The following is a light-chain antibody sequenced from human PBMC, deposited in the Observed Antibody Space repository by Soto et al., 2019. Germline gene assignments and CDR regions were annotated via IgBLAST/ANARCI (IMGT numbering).Light chain of an antibody. CDR1: QSLSGC. J-gene: IGKJ1*01. CDR3: QQYRGYWT. CDR2: DVS. V-gene: IGKV1-5*01. Sequence: DIQMTQSPSTLSASIGDRVTISCRASQSLSGCLAWYQQKPGEAPKLLIYDVSTLQSGVPSRFAGSGSGAEFTLIISSLQPDDSATYYCQQYRGYWTFGQGTKVDIK.